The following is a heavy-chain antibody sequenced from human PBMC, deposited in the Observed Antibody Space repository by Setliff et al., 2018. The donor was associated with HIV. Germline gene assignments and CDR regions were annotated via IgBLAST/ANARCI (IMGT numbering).Heavy chain of an antibody. V-gene: IGHV3-7*01. J-gene: IGHJ4*02. CDR3: ARDRRITVVRGPDH. CDR2: IKQDGSEK. CDR1: GFTFRSYW. Sequence: SCAASGFTFRSYWMSWVRQAPGKGLEWVANIKQDGSEKYYVDSVRGRFTVSRDNSENKLYLEVRDLRPDDAAVYYCARDRRITVVRGPDHWGPGTPVTAPQ. D-gene: IGHD3-10*01.